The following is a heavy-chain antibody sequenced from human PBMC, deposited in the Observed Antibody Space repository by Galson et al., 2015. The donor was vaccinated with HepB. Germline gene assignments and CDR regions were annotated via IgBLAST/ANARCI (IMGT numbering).Heavy chain of an antibody. J-gene: IGHJ6*02. Sequence: LRLSCAASGFTFSSYAMSWVRQAPGKGLEWVSAISGSGGSTYYADSVKGRFTISRDNSKNTLYLQMNSLRAEDTAVYYCAKDVEDIVVMVAAPLIYGMDVWGQGTTVTVSS. CDR2: ISGSGGST. CDR3: AKDVEDIVVMVAAPLIYGMDV. CDR1: GFTFSSYA. V-gene: IGHV3-23*01. D-gene: IGHD2-15*01.